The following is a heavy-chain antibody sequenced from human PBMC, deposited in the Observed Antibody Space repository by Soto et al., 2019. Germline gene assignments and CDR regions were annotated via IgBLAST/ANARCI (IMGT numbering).Heavy chain of an antibody. CDR2: INARNGNT. Sequence: EASVKVSCKTSGYTFNNYVMRWVRQAPGQGLEWMGWINARNGNTKYSQKFQGRVTITRDTSASTAYMELSSLRSEDTAVYYCARGSIAAAGSNWFDPWGQGTLVTVSS. D-gene: IGHD6-13*01. CDR3: ARGSIAAAGSNWFDP. V-gene: IGHV1-3*01. CDR1: GYTFNNYV. J-gene: IGHJ5*02.